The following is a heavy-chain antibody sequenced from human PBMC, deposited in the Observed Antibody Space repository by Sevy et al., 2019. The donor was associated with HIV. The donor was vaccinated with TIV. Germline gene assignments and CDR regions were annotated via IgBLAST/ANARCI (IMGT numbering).Heavy chain of an antibody. CDR2: TRNKADSYTT. Sequence: GGSLRLSCAASGFTFSDHYMEWVRQAPGKGLEWVGRTRNKADSYTTEYAASVKGGFTISRDDSKNSLYLQMNSLKTEDTAGYYCATHAGIAAAGRVFDYWGQGSLVTVSS. CDR3: ATHAGIAAAGRVFDY. V-gene: IGHV3-72*01. D-gene: IGHD6-13*01. J-gene: IGHJ4*02. CDR1: GFTFSDHY.